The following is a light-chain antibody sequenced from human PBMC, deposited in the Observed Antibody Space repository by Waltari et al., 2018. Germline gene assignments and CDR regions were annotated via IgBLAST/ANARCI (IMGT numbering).Light chain of an antibody. J-gene: IGKJ1*01. CDR2: AAS. CDR3: QQYSDWPPWT. Sequence: EIVMTQSPVTLSLSPGERATLSRRASQSIGSNLPWYQQKLGQAPRLLMFAASTRAPNIPARFSGSGSGTDFTLTISGLQSEDFALYYCQQYSDWPPWTFGQGTKVEIK. V-gene: IGKV3-15*01. CDR1: QSIGSN.